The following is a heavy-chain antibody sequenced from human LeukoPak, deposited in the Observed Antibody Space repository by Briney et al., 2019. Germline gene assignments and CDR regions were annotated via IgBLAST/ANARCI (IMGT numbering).Heavy chain of an antibody. CDR1: GGSISSSSYY. D-gene: IGHD3-16*01. Sequence: SETLSLTCTVSGGSISSSSYYWGWIRQPPGKGLECIGSIYYSGSTYYNPSLKSRVTISVDTSKNQFSLKLSSVTAADTAVYYCARGGPGDPFDWYFDLWGRGTLVTVSS. J-gene: IGHJ2*01. V-gene: IGHV4-39*07. CDR2: IYYSGST. CDR3: ARGGPGDPFDWYFDL.